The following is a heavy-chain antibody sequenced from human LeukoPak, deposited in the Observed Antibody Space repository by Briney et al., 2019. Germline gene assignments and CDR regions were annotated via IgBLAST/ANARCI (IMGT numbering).Heavy chain of an antibody. D-gene: IGHD4-17*01. CDR1: GFTFGSYA. J-gene: IGHJ4*02. CDR2: LSGSSGST. CDR3: AKGFYGDYLDY. Sequence: PGGSLRLSCAPSGFTFGSYAMSWVRQAPGKGLEWVSYLSGSSGSTYYADSVKGRFTSSRDNSKNTMYLQMNSLRAEDTAVYYCAKGFYGDYLDYWGQGTLVTVSS. V-gene: IGHV3-23*01.